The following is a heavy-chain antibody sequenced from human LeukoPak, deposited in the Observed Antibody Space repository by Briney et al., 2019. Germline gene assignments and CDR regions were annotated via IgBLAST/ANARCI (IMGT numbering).Heavy chain of an antibody. J-gene: IGHJ1*01. Sequence: PSETLSLTCTVSGVSIISNSYYWGWIRQPPGKGLEWIGSIYYSGSTYYNPSLKSRVTISVDTSKNQFSLKLSSVTAADTAVYYCARLTIPLSDFQHWGQGTLVTVSS. V-gene: IGHV4-39*01. CDR1: GVSIISNSYY. D-gene: IGHD3-10*01. CDR2: IYYSGST. CDR3: ARLTIPLSDFQH.